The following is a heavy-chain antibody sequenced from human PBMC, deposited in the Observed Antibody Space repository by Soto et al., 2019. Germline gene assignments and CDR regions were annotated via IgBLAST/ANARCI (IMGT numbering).Heavy chain of an antibody. Sequence: QVQLVESGGGMVQPGRSLRLSCAASGFTFSSYAMHWVRQAPGKGLEWVAVISYDGSNKYYADSVKGRFTISRDNSKNTLYLQMNSLRAEDTAVYYCARSAPPSEDYYDSSGYSFFDYWGQGTLVTVSS. CDR3: ARSAPPSEDYYDSSGYSFFDY. CDR1: GFTFSSYA. CDR2: ISYDGSNK. J-gene: IGHJ4*02. D-gene: IGHD3-22*01. V-gene: IGHV3-30-3*01.